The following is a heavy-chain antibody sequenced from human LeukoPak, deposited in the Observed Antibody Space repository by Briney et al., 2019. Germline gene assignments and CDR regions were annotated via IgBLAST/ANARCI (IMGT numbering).Heavy chain of an antibody. CDR3: AKNGDSDFDY. J-gene: IGHJ4*02. D-gene: IGHD3-10*01. Sequence: GGSPRLSCAASGFTFSSYGMHWVRQAPGKGLEWVAVISYDGSNKYYADSVKGRFTISRDNSKNTLYLQMNSLRAEDTAVYYCAKNGDSDFDYWGQGTLVTVSS. V-gene: IGHV3-30*18. CDR1: GFTFSSYG. CDR2: ISYDGSNK.